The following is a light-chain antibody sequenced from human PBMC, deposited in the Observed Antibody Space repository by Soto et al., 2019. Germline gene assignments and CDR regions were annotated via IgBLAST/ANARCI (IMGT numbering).Light chain of an antibody. V-gene: IGKV1-5*03. J-gene: IGKJ1*01. CDR3: QQSNNYPWT. Sequence: DIQMTQSPSTLFASVGDRVTITCRASQYIHNYLAWYQQKPGEAPKLLIYEAANLASGVPSRFSGSGTGTEFTLTISSLQPDDFATYYCQQSNNYPWTFGQGTRVEI. CDR2: EAA. CDR1: QYIHNY.